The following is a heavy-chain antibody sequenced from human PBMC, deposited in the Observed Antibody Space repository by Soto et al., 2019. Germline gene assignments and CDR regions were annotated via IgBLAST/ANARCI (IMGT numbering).Heavy chain of an antibody. Sequence: ASVKVSCKASGGTFSSYTISWVRQAPGQGLEWMGRIIPILGIANYAQKFQGRVTITADKSTSTAYMELSSLRSEDTAVYYCARAVEEYQLLFSSWFDPWGQGTLVTVSS. D-gene: IGHD2-2*01. J-gene: IGHJ5*02. CDR1: GGTFSSYT. V-gene: IGHV1-69*02. CDR3: ARAVEEYQLLFSSWFDP. CDR2: IIPILGIA.